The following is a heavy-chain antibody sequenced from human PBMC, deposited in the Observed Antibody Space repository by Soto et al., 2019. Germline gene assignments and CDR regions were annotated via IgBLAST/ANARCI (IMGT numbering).Heavy chain of an antibody. Sequence: EVQLVESGGALVQPGGSLRLSCAASRFTFSPYEMNWVRQAPGKGLEWVSYISSSGNTVYYADSVKGRFTISRDNTRNSLYLQMNSLRDEDTALYYCVRYCSTTLCNGVATRTFDYWGQGTLVTVSS. D-gene: IGHD2-2*01. CDR1: RFTFSPYE. V-gene: IGHV3-48*03. CDR2: ISSSGNTV. CDR3: VRYCSTTLCNGVATRTFDY. J-gene: IGHJ4*02.